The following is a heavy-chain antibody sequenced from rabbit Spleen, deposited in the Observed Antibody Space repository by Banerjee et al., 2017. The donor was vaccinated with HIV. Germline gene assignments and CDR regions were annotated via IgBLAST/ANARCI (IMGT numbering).Heavy chain of an antibody. CDR3: ARDLTAAIGWNFYL. J-gene: IGHJ4*01. V-gene: IGHV1S45*01. D-gene: IGHD1-1*01. CDR1: SFSFSDRDV. Sequence: QEQLVECGGGLVKPEGSLTLTCKASSFSFSDRDVMVWVRQAPGKGLEWIACINAATAKPVYATWPKGRFTISRTSSTTVTLQMTSLTAADTATYFCARDLTAAIGWNFYLWGPGTLVTVS. CDR2: INAATAKP.